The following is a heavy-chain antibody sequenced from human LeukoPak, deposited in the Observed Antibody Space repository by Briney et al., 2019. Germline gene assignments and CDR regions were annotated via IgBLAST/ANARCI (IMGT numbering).Heavy chain of an antibody. Sequence: GGSLRLSCAASGFTFSSYAMSWVRQAPGKGLEWVSAISGSGGSTYSADSVKDRFTISRDNSKNTLYLQMNSLRAEDTAVYYCAKALCSGGTCYRFDYWGQGTLVTVSS. D-gene: IGHD2-15*01. V-gene: IGHV3-23*01. CDR3: AKALCSGGTCYRFDY. CDR2: ISGSGGST. J-gene: IGHJ4*02. CDR1: GFTFSSYA.